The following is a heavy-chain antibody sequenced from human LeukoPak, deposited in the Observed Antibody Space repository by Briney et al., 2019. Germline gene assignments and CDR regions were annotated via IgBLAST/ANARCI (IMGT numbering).Heavy chain of an antibody. V-gene: IGHV4-59*11. CDR1: GGSISSHY. J-gene: IGHJ6*03. CDR2: IYYSGST. D-gene: IGHD4-17*01. CDR3: ARDFRDGDSVFYYYYMDV. Sequence: SETLSLTCAVSGGSISSHYWSWIRQPPGKGLEWIGYIYYSGSTNCNPSLKSRGTISIDTSKNQFSLKLSSVTAADAAVYYCARDFRDGDSVFYYYYMDVWGKGTTVTVSS.